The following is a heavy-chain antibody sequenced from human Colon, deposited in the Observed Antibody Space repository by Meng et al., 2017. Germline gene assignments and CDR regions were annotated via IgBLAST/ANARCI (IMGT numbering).Heavy chain of an antibody. CDR2: IHYSGST. Sequence: QVHLQESGPGLVQPSGTLSLTCAVTDDSITTSNWWSWLRQSPGKGLEWIGSIHYSGSTYYNPSLKSRVTISVDTSKSQFSLKLTSVTAADTAVYHCLRGSGGSVWGQGTLVTVSS. V-gene: IGHV4-4*02. J-gene: IGHJ1*01. CDR1: DDSITTSNW. CDR3: LRGSGGSV. D-gene: IGHD3-10*01.